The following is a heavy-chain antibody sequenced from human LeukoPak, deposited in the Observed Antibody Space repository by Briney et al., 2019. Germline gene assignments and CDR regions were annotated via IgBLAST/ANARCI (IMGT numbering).Heavy chain of an antibody. CDR3: AREFSHYYGSGSYRYYFDY. J-gene: IGHJ4*02. V-gene: IGHV3-11*06. Sequence: GGSLRLSCAASGFTFSDYYMSWIRQDPGKGLEWVSYISSSSSYTNYADSVKGRFTISRDNAKNSLYLQMNSLRAEDTAVYYCAREFSHYYGSGSYRYYFDYWGQGTLVTVSS. CDR2: ISSSSSYT. CDR1: GFTFSDYY. D-gene: IGHD3-10*01.